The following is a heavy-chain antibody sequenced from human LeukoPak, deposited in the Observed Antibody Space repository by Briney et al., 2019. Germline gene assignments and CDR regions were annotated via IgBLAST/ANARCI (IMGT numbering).Heavy chain of an antibody. J-gene: IGHJ4*02. CDR1: GFTVSSNY. V-gene: IGHV3-23*01. D-gene: IGHD2-15*01. CDR2: ISGSGGST. Sequence: GGSLRLSCAASGFTVSSNYMSWVRQAPGKGLEWVSAISGSGGSTYYADSVKGRFTISRDNSKNTLYLQMNSLRAEDTAVYYCAKTAKGYCSGGSCSIDYWGQGTLVTVSS. CDR3: AKTAKGYCSGGSCSIDY.